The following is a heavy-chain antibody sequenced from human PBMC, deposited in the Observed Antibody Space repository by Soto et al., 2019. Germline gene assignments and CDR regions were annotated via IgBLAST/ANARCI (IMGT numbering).Heavy chain of an antibody. D-gene: IGHD6-19*01. Sequence: GGSLRLSCTASGFTFGDYAMSWFRQAPGKGLEWVGFIRGKDYGGTTEYAASVKGRFTISRDDSRSIAYLQMNSLKTEDTAVYYCTRALDIAVADYWGQGTLVTVSS. J-gene: IGHJ4*02. CDR2: IRGKDYGGTT. CDR1: GFTFGDYA. V-gene: IGHV3-49*03. CDR3: TRALDIAVADY.